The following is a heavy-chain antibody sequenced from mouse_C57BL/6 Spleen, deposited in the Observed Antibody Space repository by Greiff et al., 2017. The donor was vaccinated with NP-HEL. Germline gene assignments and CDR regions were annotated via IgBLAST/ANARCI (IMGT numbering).Heavy chain of an antibody. Sequence: VQLKQSGAELVKPGASVKLSCTASGFNIQDYYLHWVKQRTEQGLEWIGRIAPEVGETKYAPTFQGKAPITADTSSNTANLQLSSLTSEDTAVYYCARWGGTSYFDYWGQGTTLTVSS. CDR2: IAPEVGET. V-gene: IGHV14-2*01. CDR3: ARWGGTSYFDY. CDR1: GFNIQDYY. D-gene: IGHD4-1*01. J-gene: IGHJ2*01.